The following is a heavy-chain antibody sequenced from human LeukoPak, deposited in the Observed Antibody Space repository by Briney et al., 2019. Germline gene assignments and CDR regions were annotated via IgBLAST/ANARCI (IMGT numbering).Heavy chain of an antibody. CDR1: GYTFTGYY. J-gene: IGHJ5*02. D-gene: IGHD6-19*01. CDR2: INPNSGGT. Sequence: ASVKVSCKASGYTFTGYYMHWVRQPPGQGLEWMGRINPNSGGTNYAQKFQGRVTMTRDTSISTAYMELSRLRSDDTAVYYCARALYSSGWYTYWFDPWGQGTLVTVSS. CDR3: ARALYSSGWYTYWFDP. V-gene: IGHV1-2*06.